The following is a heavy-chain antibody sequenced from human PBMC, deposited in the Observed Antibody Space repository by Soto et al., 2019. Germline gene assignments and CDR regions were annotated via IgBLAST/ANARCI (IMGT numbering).Heavy chain of an antibody. CDR3: ARYETDYENIESMDV. Sequence: AESLKISCKSYGYSLNTYRIAWVRQMPGKDLEWMGSIHPGESDTRYSPSFQGQVTISADRSIATAYLQWSSLNASATAIYYFARYETDYENIESMDVCRQGTLVTAS. V-gene: IGHV5-51*01. J-gene: IGHJ6*02. CDR1: GYSLNTYR. CDR2: IHPGESDT. D-gene: IGHD4-17*01.